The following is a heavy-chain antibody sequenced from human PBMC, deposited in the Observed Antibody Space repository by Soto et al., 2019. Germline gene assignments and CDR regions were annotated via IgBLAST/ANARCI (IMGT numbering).Heavy chain of an antibody. Sequence: EVQLVESGGDLVQPGRSLRLSCAASGFTFDDYAMDWVRQVPRKSLKWVSGLSWNDVTIGCAASVKGQFTVSRDNAKKSLYLQMNGLRPDDTDLYYCAAWRAYDSSDYSAFHYGMDVWGLGTTVTVS. CDR2: LSWNDVTI. V-gene: IGHV3-9*01. CDR3: AAWRAYDSSDYSAFHYGMDV. CDR1: GFTFDDYA. J-gene: IGHJ6*02. D-gene: IGHD3-22*01.